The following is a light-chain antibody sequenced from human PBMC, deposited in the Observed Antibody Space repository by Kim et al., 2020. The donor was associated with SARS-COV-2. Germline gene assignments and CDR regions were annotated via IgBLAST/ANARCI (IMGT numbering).Light chain of an antibody. CDR1: NIGSKS. Sequence: SYELTQPPSVSVAPGKTARITCGGNNIGSKSVHWYQQKPGQAPVLVIYYDSDRPSGIPARFSGSNSGNTATLTISRVEDGDEADYYCQVWDSSSDHRVFG. V-gene: IGLV3-21*04. CDR2: YDS. J-gene: IGLJ3*02. CDR3: QVWDSSSDHRV.